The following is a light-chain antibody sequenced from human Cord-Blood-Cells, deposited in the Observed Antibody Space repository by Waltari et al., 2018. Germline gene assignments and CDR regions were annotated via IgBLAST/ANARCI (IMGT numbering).Light chain of an antibody. CDR1: SSDVGSYNL. J-gene: IGLJ2*01. CDR2: EGS. Sequence: QSALTQPAYVSGSPGQSITISCTGTSSDVGSYNLVSWYQQHPGKAPKLMIYEGSKRPSGVPNRFSGSKSGNTASLTISGLQADDGADYYCCSYAGSSTLVFGGGTKLTVL. CDR3: CSYAGSSTLV. V-gene: IGLV2-23*01.